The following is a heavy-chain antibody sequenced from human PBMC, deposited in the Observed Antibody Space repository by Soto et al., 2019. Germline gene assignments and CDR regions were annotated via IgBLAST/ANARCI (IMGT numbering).Heavy chain of an antibody. Sequence: GGSLRLSCAASGFTFSSYGMHWVRQAPGKGLEWVAVIWYDGSNKYYADSVKGRFTISRDNSKNTLYLQMNSLRAEDTAVYYCARDSGRQQLVPWGDYWGQGTLVTVSS. D-gene: IGHD6-13*01. CDR2: IWYDGSNK. CDR3: ARDSGRQQLVPWGDY. CDR1: GFTFSSYG. V-gene: IGHV3-33*01. J-gene: IGHJ4*02.